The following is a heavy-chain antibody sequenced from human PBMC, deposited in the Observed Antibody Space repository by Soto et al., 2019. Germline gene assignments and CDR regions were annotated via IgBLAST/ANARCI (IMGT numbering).Heavy chain of an antibody. Sequence: ASVKVSCKASGYTFTSYGISWVRQAPGQGLEWMGWMNPTSGNTGYAQKFQGRVTMTRNTSISTAYMELSSLRSEDTAVSYCAREHYYGSGNLNRLLYGMDVWGQGTTVIVSS. J-gene: IGHJ6*02. CDR3: AREHYYGSGNLNRLLYGMDV. V-gene: IGHV1-8*02. CDR2: MNPTSGNT. D-gene: IGHD3-10*01. CDR1: GYTFTSYG.